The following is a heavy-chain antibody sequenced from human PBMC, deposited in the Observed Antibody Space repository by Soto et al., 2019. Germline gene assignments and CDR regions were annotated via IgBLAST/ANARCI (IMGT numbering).Heavy chain of an antibody. D-gene: IGHD3-10*01. J-gene: IGHJ5*02. V-gene: IGHV3-23*01. CDR2: ISGNGIAT. CDR3: ARDAISMVRGTNNWFDP. Sequence: EVQLLESGGGLVQPGGSLRLSCEASGFIFSDHAMSWVRQAPGKGLEWVLAISGNGIATYYADSVKGRFTISRDNSKNTLYLQMNRLRADDTAVYYCARDAISMVRGTNNWFDPWGQGTLVTVSS. CDR1: GFIFSDHA.